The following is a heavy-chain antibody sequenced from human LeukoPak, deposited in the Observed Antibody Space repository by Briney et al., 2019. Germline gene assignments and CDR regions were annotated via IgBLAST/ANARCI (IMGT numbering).Heavy chain of an antibody. D-gene: IGHD3-10*01. Sequence: GGSLRLSCAASGFTFSSYGMHWVRQAPGKGLEWVAVIWYDGSNKYCADSVKGRFTISRDNSKNTLYLQMNSLRAEDTAVYYCARELGGGLLWFGELSTYGMDVWGQGTTVTVSS. J-gene: IGHJ6*02. CDR3: ARELGGGLLWFGELSTYGMDV. V-gene: IGHV3-33*01. CDR1: GFTFSSYG. CDR2: IWYDGSNK.